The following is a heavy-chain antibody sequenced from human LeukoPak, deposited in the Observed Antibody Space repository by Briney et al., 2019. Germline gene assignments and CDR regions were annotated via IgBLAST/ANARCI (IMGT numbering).Heavy chain of an antibody. CDR2: ISWNSGSI. Sequence: GGSLRLSCAASGFTFDDYAMHWVRQAPGKGLEWVSGISWNSGSIGYADSVKGRFTISRDNAKNSLYLQMNSLRAEDTALYYCAKGIVAVADRVGYWGQGTLVTVSS. D-gene: IGHD6-19*01. CDR3: AKGIVAVADRVGY. CDR1: GFTFDDYA. J-gene: IGHJ4*02. V-gene: IGHV3-9*01.